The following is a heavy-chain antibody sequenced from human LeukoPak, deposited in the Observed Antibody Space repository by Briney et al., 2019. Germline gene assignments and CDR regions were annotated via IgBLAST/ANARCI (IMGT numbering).Heavy chain of an antibody. CDR3: ARGTQGVGGYDPQGYYYMDV. CDR2: IYHSGST. Sequence: PSQTLSLTCAVSGGSISSGGYSWSWIRQPPGKGLEWIGSIYHSGSTYYNPSLKSRVTISVDTSKNQFSLKLSSVTAADTAVYYCARGTQGVGGYDPQGYYYMDVWGKGTTVTVSS. CDR1: GGSISSGGYS. D-gene: IGHD5-12*01. J-gene: IGHJ6*03. V-gene: IGHV4-30-2*03.